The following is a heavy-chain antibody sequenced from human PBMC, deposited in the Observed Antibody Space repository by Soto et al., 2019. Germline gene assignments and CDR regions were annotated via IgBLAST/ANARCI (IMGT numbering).Heavy chain of an antibody. CDR2: ISGGGGGP. CDR3: AKDQSEVYSSAFNSPLDY. D-gene: IGHD6-19*01. Sequence: QTGGSLRLSCVASGITFRTYAMTWVRQAPGKGLEWVSSISGGGGGPFYADSVKGRFTISRDNSMQTLYLQMSSLRADDTAIYYCAKDQSEVYSSAFNSPLDYWGQGILVTVSS. CDR1: GITFRTYA. V-gene: IGHV3-23*01. J-gene: IGHJ4*02.